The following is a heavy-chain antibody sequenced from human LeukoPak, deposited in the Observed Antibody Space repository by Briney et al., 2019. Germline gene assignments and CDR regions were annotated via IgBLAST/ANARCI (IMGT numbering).Heavy chain of an antibody. CDR3: ARDGYYYDSSGYYYGY. V-gene: IGHV3-21*01. CDR1: GFTFSSYS. J-gene: IGHJ4*02. D-gene: IGHD3-22*01. CDR2: ISSSSSYI. Sequence: GGXLRLSCAASGFTFSSYSMNWVRQAPGKGLEWVSSISSSSSYIYYADSVKGRFTISRDNAKNSLYLQMNSLRAEDTAVYYCARDGYYYDSSGYYYGYWGQGTLVTVSS.